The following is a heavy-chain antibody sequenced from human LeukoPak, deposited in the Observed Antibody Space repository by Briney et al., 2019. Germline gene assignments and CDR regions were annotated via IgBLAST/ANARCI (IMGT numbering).Heavy chain of an antibody. D-gene: IGHD6-19*01. J-gene: IGHJ3*02. V-gene: IGHV4-39*07. Sequence: SETLSLTCTVSGGSISSSSYYWGWLRQPPGKGLEWIGSIYYSGSTYYNPSLKSRVTISVDTSKNQFSLKLSSVTAADTAVYYCARGAVADDAFDIWGQGTMVTVSS. CDR3: ARGAVADDAFDI. CDR2: IYYSGST. CDR1: GGSISSSSYY.